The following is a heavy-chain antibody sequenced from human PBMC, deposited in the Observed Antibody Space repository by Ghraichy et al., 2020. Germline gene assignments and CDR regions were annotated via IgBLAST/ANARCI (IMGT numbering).Heavy chain of an antibody. CDR2: ISPAYTI. CDR1: DFAFSTYS. D-gene: IGHD2-8*01. J-gene: IGHJ4*02. Sequence: GGSLRLSCAASDFAFSTYSMNWVRQAPGKGLEWISYISPAYTIHYADSVRGRFTISRDNAKNSLYLQMHSLGDGDTAMYYCAGGYCTSTNCYDYWGPGTLVTVSS. V-gene: IGHV3-48*02. CDR3: AGGYCTSTNCYDY.